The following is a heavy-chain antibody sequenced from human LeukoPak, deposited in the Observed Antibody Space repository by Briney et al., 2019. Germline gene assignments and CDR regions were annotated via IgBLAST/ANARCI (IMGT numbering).Heavy chain of an antibody. Sequence: TGGSLRLSCAASGFTFSTYGMHWVRQAPGKGLESVAVIWDDGSNKYYADSVKGRFTISRDNSKNTLSLQMNSPRVEDTAVYYCARDSPGTTASDYWGQGTLVTVSS. CDR3: ARDSPGTTASDY. J-gene: IGHJ4*02. D-gene: IGHD1-1*01. CDR2: IWDDGSNK. V-gene: IGHV3-33*01. CDR1: GFTFSTYG.